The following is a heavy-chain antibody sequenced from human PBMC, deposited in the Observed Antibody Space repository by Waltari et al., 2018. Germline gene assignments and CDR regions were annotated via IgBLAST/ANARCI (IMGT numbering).Heavy chain of an antibody. D-gene: IGHD5-12*01. CDR3: ARGVSITETPWFAY. V-gene: IGHV3-21*02. CDR2: ISSSSGNR. Sequence: EVQLVESGGGQVKPGGSLRLSCATSGFTFRTYSLNGVRQATGKGLGWVSYISSSSGNRYYADSVKGRFTISRDNAKNSMYMQLNSLRVEDTAIYYCARGVSITETPWFAYWGQGTLVTVSS. J-gene: IGHJ4*02. CDR1: GFTFRTYS.